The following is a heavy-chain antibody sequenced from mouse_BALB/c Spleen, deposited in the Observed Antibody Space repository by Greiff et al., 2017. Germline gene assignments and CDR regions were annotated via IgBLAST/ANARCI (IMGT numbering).Heavy chain of an antibody. CDR3: ARGENYRYDGGVWFAY. CDR2: ISSGGSYT. D-gene: IGHD2-14*01. V-gene: IGHV5-6*01. J-gene: IGHJ3*01. CDR1: GFTFSSYG. Sequence: EVKLVESGGDLVKPGGSLKLSCAASGFTFSSYGMSWVRQTPDKRLEWVATISSGGSYTYYPDSVKGRFTISRDNAKNTLYLQMSSLKSEDTAMYYCARGENYRYDGGVWFAYWGQGTLVTVSA.